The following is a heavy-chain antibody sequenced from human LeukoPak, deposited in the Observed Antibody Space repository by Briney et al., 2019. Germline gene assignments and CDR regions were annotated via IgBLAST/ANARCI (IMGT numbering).Heavy chain of an antibody. D-gene: IGHD3-10*01. V-gene: IGHV4-59*01. J-gene: IGHJ6*03. CDR2: IYYSGST. Sequence: SETLSLTCTVSGGSISSYYWSWIRQPPGKGLEWIGYIYYSGSTNYNPSLKSRVTISVDTSKNQFSLKLSSVTAADTAVYYCARDYYDSGSYYYYYYMDVWGKGTTVTVSS. CDR3: ARDYYDSGSYYYYYYMDV. CDR1: GGSISSYY.